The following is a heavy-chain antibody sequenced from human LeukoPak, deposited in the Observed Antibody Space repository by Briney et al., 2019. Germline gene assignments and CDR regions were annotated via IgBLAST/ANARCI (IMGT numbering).Heavy chain of an antibody. CDR1: GYSFTSYW. Sequence: RRGESLKISCKGSGYSFTSYWTGWVRQMPGKGLEWMGIIYPGDSDTRYSPSFQGQVTISADKSITTAYLQWSSLKASDTAMYYCARVAGTGYYYYGMDVWGQETTVTVSS. D-gene: IGHD6-19*01. V-gene: IGHV5-51*01. CDR2: IYPGDSDT. CDR3: ARVAGTGYYYYGMDV. J-gene: IGHJ6*02.